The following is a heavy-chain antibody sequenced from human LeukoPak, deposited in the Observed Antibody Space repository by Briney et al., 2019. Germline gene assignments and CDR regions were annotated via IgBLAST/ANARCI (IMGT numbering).Heavy chain of an antibody. V-gene: IGHV3-48*01. CDR2: ISSSSSTI. CDR1: GFTFSDYS. J-gene: IGHJ4*02. Sequence: GGSLRLSCAASGFTFSDYSMNWVRQAPGKGLEWISYISSSSSTIYYADSVKGRFTISRDNSKNTLYLQMNSLRAEDTAVYYCARERYFDYWGQGTLVTVSS. CDR3: ARERYFDY.